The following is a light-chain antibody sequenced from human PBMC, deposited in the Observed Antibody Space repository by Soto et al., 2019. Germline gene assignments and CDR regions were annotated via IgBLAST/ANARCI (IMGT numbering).Light chain of an antibody. V-gene: IGLV2-23*02. CDR3: CSYAGSSPYV. Sequence: QSVLTQPASVSGSPGQSITISCTGTSSDVGSYNLVSWYQQHPGKAPKLMIYEVSKRPSGVSNRFSGSKSGNTAFLTISGLQAEDEADYYCCSYAGSSPYVFGTGTQLTVL. J-gene: IGLJ1*01. CDR2: EVS. CDR1: SSDVGSYNL.